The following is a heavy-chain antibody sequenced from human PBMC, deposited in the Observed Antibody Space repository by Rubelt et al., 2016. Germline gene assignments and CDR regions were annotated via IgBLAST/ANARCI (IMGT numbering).Heavy chain of an antibody. D-gene: IGHD2-21*01. J-gene: IGHJ4*02. CDR2: IFHSGTT. V-gene: IGHV4-38-2*02. CDR1: GYSISSGYY. Sequence: QVQLQESGPGLVKPSETLSLTCTVSGYSISSGYYWGWIRQPHGKGLEWIGSIFHSGTTYYNPSLKSRVPISVDKSKNQCSLRRNCVAAADTAVYYCARLVQLFFPHFDYWGQGTLVTVS. CDR3: ARLVQLFFPHFDY.